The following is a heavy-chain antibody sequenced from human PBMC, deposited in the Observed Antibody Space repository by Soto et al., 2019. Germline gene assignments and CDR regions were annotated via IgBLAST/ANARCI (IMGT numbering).Heavy chain of an antibody. V-gene: IGHV1-69*01. J-gene: IGHJ5*02. CDR2: IIPIFGTA. Sequence: QVQLVQSGAEVKKPGSSVKVSCKASGGTFSSYAISWVRQAPGQGLEWMGGIIPIFGTANYAQKFQGRVTITADESTSTAYMELSSLRSEDTAVYYCAEGQVGYCTNGVCYPIKFDPWGQGTLVTVSS. CDR1: GGTFSSYA. CDR3: AEGQVGYCTNGVCYPIKFDP. D-gene: IGHD2-8*01.